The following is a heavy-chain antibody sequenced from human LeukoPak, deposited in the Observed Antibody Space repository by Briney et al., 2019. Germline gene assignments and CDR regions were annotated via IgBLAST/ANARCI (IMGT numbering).Heavy chain of an antibody. Sequence: SETLSLTCTVSGGSISSYYWSWIRQPPGKGLEWIGYIYYSGSTNYTPSLKSRVTISVDTSKNQFSLKLSSVTAADTAVYYCARRHYDSSGSNWYFDLWGRGTLVTVSS. CDR3: ARRHYDSSGSNWYFDL. CDR2: IYYSGST. D-gene: IGHD3-22*01. CDR1: GGSISSYY. V-gene: IGHV4-59*01. J-gene: IGHJ2*01.